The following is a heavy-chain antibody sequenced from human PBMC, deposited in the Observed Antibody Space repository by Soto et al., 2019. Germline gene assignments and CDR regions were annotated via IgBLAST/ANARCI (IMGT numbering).Heavy chain of an antibody. V-gene: IGHV4-30-4*01. D-gene: IGHD3-3*01. CDR3: ARDDGYYRLYDY. J-gene: IGHJ4*02. CDR1: GGSISSGDYF. CDR2: IYYTGST. Sequence: QVRLQESGPGLVKPSQTLSLTCTVSGGSISSGDYFWSWVRQPPGKGLEWIGYIYYTGSTSYNPSLKSQITMSVDTSKNQFSLKVSSVTAADTAVYFCARDDGYYRLYDYWGQGTRVTVSS.